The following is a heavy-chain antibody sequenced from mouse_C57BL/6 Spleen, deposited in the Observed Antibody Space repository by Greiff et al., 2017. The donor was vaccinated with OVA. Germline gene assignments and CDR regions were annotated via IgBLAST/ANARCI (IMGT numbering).Heavy chain of an antibody. CDR2: IDPETGGT. J-gene: IGHJ4*01. Sequence: VKVVESGAELVRPGASVTLSCKASGYTFTDYEMHWVKQTPVHGLEWIGAIDPETGGTAYNQKFKGKAILTADKSSSTAYMELRSLTSEDSAVYYCTRGYYAMDYWGQGTSVTVSS. CDR1: GYTFTDYE. CDR3: TRGYYAMDY. V-gene: IGHV1-15*01.